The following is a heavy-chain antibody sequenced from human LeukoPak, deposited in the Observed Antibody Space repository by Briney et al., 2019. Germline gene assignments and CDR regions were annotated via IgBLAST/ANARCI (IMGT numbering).Heavy chain of an antibody. CDR2: INSDGSTT. Sequence: GGSLRLSCAASGFTFKSYWMYWVRQAPGKGLVWVSRINSDGSTTSYADSVKGQFTISRDNSNNTLYLQMNSLRAEDTAVYYCARHSRGRWYVFDYWGQGTLVTVSS. CDR1: GFTFKSYW. J-gene: IGHJ4*02. CDR3: ARHSRGRWYVFDY. D-gene: IGHD6-13*01. V-gene: IGHV3-74*01.